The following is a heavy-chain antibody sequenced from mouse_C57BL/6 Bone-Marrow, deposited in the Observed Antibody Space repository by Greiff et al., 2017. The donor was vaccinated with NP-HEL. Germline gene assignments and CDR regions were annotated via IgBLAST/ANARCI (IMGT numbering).Heavy chain of an antibody. CDR2: IDPAHGNT. D-gene: IGHD2-4*01. J-gene: IGHJ3*01. CDR3: ARGNDYDGAWFAY. V-gene: IGHV14-3*01. Sequence: EVQLQQSVAALVRPGASVKLSCTASGFNIKNTYMHWVKQRPEQGLEWIGRIDPAHGNTKYAPKFQGKATITADTSSNTAYLQLSILTSEDTAIYYCARGNDYDGAWFAYWGQGTLVTVSA. CDR1: GFNIKNTY.